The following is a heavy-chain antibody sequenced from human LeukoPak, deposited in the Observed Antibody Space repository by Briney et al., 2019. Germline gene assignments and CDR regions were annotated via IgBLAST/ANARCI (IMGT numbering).Heavy chain of an antibody. V-gene: IGHV1-69*13. Sequence: SVKVSCKASGYTFTSYDINWVRQATGQGLEWMGGIIPIFGTANYAQKFQGRVTITADESTSTAYMELSSLRSEDTAVYYCARGITMVRGAINFDYWGRGTLVTVSS. CDR3: ARGITMVRGAINFDY. D-gene: IGHD3-10*01. CDR1: GYTFTSYD. J-gene: IGHJ4*02. CDR2: IIPIFGTA.